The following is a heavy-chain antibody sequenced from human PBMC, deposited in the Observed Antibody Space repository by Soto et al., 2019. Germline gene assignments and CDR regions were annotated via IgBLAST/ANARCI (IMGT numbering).Heavy chain of an antibody. CDR2: INPNSGGT. J-gene: IGHJ5*02. Sequence: ASVKVSCKASGYTFTGYYMHWVRQAPGQGLEWMGWINPNSGGTNYAQKFQGRVTMTRDTSISTAYMELSRLRSDDTAVYYCARGGCSSTSCYKVLWFDPWGQGTLVTVS. CDR3: ARGGCSSTSCYKVLWFDP. V-gene: IGHV1-2*02. D-gene: IGHD2-2*02. CDR1: GYTFTGYY.